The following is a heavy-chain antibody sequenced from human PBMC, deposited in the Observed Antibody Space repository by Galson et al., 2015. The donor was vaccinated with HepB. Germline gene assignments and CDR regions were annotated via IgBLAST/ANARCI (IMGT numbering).Heavy chain of an antibody. Sequence: SLRLSCAASGFTFSSYNMDWVRQAPGKGLEWVSSITKDGRKFYYTDSVRGRFTISRDNAKNSLYLQMNSLRAEDTAVYYCAKDSRRDGYNYEGSSDYWGQGTLVTVSS. CDR3: AKDSRRDGYNYEGSSDY. V-gene: IGHV3-21*04. CDR2: ITKDGRKF. J-gene: IGHJ4*02. D-gene: IGHD5-24*01. CDR1: GFTFSSYN.